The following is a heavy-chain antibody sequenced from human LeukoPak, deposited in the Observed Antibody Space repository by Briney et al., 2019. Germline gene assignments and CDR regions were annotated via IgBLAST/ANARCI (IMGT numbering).Heavy chain of an antibody. CDR2: IHYSGST. V-gene: IGHV4-31*03. CDR3: ARVGVAAKSSRYFDY. D-gene: IGHD2-15*01. Sequence: SETLSPTCTVSGGSISSGDYYWSWIRQHPGKGLEWIGYIHYSGSTYYSPSLKSRVTISVDTSKKQFSLKLSSVTAADTAVYYCARVGVAAKSSRYFDYWGQGTLVTVSS. J-gene: IGHJ4*02. CDR1: GGSISSGDYY.